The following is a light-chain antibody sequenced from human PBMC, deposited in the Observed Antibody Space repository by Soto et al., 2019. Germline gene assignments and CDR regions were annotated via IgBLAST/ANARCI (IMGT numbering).Light chain of an antibody. CDR1: SSNVDDYRY. V-gene: IGLV2-11*01. CDR3: CSYVTTPEI. J-gene: IGLJ1*01. Sequence: QPVLTQPRSVSGSPGQSLTISCTGTSSNVDDYRYVSWYQQFPGKAPKLVIYGVNQRPSGVPNRFSGSNSDNTASLTISGLQAEDEADYYCCSYVTTPEIFGTGTKVTVL. CDR2: GVN.